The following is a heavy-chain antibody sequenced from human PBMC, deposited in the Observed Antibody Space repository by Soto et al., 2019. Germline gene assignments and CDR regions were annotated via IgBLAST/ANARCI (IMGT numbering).Heavy chain of an antibody. CDR1: GFTFSSYA. CDR3: ERVRKWGGDGPYGYYGMDV. J-gene: IGHJ6*02. V-gene: IGHV3-30-3*01. Sequence: GGSLRLSCAASGFTFSSYAMHWVRQAPGKGLEWVAVISYDGSNKYYADSVKGRFTISRDNSKNTLYLQMNSLRAEDTAVYYCERVRKWGGDGPYGYYGMDVWGQGTMVTFA. CDR2: ISYDGSNK. D-gene: IGHD2-21*02.